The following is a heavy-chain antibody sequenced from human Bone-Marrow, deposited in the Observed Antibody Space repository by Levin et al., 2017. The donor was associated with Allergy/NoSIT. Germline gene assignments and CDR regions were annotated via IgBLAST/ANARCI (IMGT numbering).Heavy chain of an antibody. CDR1: GGTFSSYA. CDR2: IIPIFGTA. CDR3: ARLMVYAPSYFYYGMDV. D-gene: IGHD2-8*01. J-gene: IGHJ6*02. Sequence: GASVKVSCKASGGTFSSYAINWVRQAPGQGLEWMRGIIPIFGTANYAQKFQGRVTITADESTSTAYMELSSLRSEDTAMYYCARLMVYAPSYFYYGMDVWGQGTTVTVSS. V-gene: IGHV1-69*13.